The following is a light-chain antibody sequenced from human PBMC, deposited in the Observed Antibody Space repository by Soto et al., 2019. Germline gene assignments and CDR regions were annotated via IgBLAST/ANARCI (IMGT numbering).Light chain of an antibody. CDR3: QQRSNWPGT. J-gene: IGKJ1*01. V-gene: IGKV3-11*01. Sequence: EIVLTQSPATLSLSPGERATLSRRASQSVRTSLAWYQQQPGQAPRLLIYDASNKATGIPARFSGSGSGTDFTLTISSLEPKDFAVYYCQQRSNWPGTFGQGTKVEIK. CDR2: DAS. CDR1: QSVRTS.